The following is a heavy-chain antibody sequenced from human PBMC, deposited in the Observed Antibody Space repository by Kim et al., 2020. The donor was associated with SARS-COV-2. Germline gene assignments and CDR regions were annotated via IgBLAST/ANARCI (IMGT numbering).Heavy chain of an antibody. Sequence: SVKVSCKASGGTFSSYAISWVRQAPGQGLEWMGGIIPIFGTANYAQKFQGRVTITADESTSTAYMELSSLRSEDTAVYYCARVRPPSNPHCSSTSCPSNLYYYYGMDVWGQGTTVTVSS. CDR1: GGTFSSYA. J-gene: IGHJ6*02. CDR2: IIPIFGTA. V-gene: IGHV1-69*13. D-gene: IGHD2-2*01. CDR3: ARVRPPSNPHCSSTSCPSNLYYYYGMDV.